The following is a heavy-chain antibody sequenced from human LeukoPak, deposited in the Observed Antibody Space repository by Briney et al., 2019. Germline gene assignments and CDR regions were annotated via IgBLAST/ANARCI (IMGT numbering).Heavy chain of an antibody. V-gene: IGHV4-59*01. D-gene: IGHD4-17*01. CDR1: GGSISRYY. CDR3: AREDPQTTVPEGMDV. CDR2: IYYSGTT. J-gene: IGHJ6*02. Sequence: SETLSLTCTVSGGSISRYYWSWIRQSPGKGLEGIGYIYYSGTTNYNPSLKSRVTISVDTSKNQFSLKLSSVTAADTAVYYCAREDPQTTVPEGMDVWGRGTTVTVSS.